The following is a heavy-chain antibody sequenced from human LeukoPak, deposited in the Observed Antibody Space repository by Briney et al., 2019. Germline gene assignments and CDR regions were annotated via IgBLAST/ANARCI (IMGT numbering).Heavy chain of an antibody. CDR3: VRTLGAVDI. CDR2: INSDGSIT. CDR1: GFTFSSYW. D-gene: IGHD3-16*01. J-gene: IGHJ4*02. Sequence: GGSLRLSCAASGFTFSSYWMHWVRHAPGKGLVWVSRINSDGSITTYPESVKGRFTISRDNAKNTLYLQMNSLRAEDTAVYYCVRTLGAVDIWGQGTLVTVSS. V-gene: IGHV3-74*01.